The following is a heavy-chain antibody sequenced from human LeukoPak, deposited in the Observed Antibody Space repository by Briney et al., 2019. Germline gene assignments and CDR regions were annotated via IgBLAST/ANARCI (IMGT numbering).Heavy chain of an antibody. CDR2: ISAYNGNT. Sequence: ASVKVSCKASGYTFTSYGISWVRQAPGQGLEWMGWISAYNGNTNYAQKLQGRVTMTTDTSTSTAYMELRSLRSDDTAVYYCATHRRSAYYRPSLGHWGQGTLVTVSS. CDR3: ATHRRSAYYRPSLGH. V-gene: IGHV1-18*01. J-gene: IGHJ4*02. CDR1: GYTFTSYG. D-gene: IGHD3-3*01.